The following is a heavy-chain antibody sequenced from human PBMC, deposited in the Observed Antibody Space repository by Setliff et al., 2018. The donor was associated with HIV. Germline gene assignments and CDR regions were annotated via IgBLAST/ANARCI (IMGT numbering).Heavy chain of an antibody. V-gene: IGHV3-74*03. CDR3: VRVAGFSSSWFGY. J-gene: IGHJ5*01. CDR1: GFTFSYYW. D-gene: IGHD6-13*01. Sequence: GGSLRLSCAASGFTFSYYWMHWVRQAPGKGLEWVARINSDGSTVEHAGAVKGRLTISRDNARNTLYLEMNSLRVEDAAMYYCVRVAGFSSSWFGYWSQGTLVTVSS. CDR2: INSDGSTV.